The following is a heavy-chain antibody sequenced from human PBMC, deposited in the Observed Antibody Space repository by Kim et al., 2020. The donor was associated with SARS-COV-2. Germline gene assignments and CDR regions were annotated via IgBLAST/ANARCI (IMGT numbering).Heavy chain of an antibody. V-gene: IGHV3-23*01. CDR3: VKEGTLGYASL. CDR2: INGVGVNK. Sequence: GGSLRLSCAASGFTFSSYSMSWVRQAPGKGLEWVSAINGVGVNKYYADSVRGRFTISRDNSGNTVYLQMNSLRAEDTALYFCVKEGTLGYASLWGQGTLV. J-gene: IGHJ4*02. D-gene: IGHD5-12*01. CDR1: GFTFSSYS.